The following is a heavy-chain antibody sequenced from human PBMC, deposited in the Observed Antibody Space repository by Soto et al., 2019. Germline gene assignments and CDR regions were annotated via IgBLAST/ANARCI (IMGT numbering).Heavy chain of an antibody. V-gene: IGHV4-61*02. CDR3: AREDLVPGGYFDY. J-gene: IGHJ4*02. D-gene: IGHD6-6*01. CDR2: IYTSGST. Sequence: QMQLQESGPGLVKPSQTLSLTCTVSGDSISSNGYYWSWIRQPAGKGLEWIGRIYTSGSTNYNPSLKSRVTMSVDTSKNQFSLKLSSVTAADTAVYYCAREDLVPGGYFDYWGQGTLVTVSS. CDR1: GDSISSNGYY.